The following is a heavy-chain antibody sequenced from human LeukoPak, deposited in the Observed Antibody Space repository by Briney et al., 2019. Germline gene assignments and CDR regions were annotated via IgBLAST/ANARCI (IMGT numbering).Heavy chain of an antibody. CDR2: IRYDGSNK. CDR1: GFTFSSYG. J-gene: IGHJ3*02. V-gene: IGHV3-30*02. D-gene: IGHD6-19*01. CDR3: AKMESIAVAGDAFDI. Sequence: AGGSLRLSCAASGFTFSSYGMHWVRQAPGKGLEWVALIRYDGSNKYYADSVKGRFTISRDNSKNTLYLQMNSLRAEDTAVYYCAKMESIAVAGDAFDIWGQGTMVTVSS.